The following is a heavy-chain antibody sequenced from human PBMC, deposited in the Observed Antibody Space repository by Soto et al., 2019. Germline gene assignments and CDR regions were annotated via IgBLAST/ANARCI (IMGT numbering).Heavy chain of an antibody. Sequence: HPGGSLRLSCAASGFTFSSYCMHWVRQAPGKGLVWVSRINSDGSSTSYADSVKGRFTISRDNAKNTLYLQMNSLRAEDTAVYYCVRTSLVVAAATREDYWGQGTLVTVSS. CDR2: INSDGSST. CDR3: VRTSLVVAAATREDY. J-gene: IGHJ4*02. V-gene: IGHV3-74*01. D-gene: IGHD2-15*01. CDR1: GFTFSSYC.